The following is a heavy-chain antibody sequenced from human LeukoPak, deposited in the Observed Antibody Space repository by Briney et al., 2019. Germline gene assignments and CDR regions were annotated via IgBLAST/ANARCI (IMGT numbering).Heavy chain of an antibody. D-gene: IGHD2-15*01. CDR1: GASISSGDYY. V-gene: IGHV4-30-4*08. J-gene: IGHJ4*02. Sequence: PSQTLSLTCAVSGASISSGDYYWSWIRQSPEKGLEWIGFISYTGSTYYNPSLKSRITISLDRSKNLFSLRLKSVTAADTAVYYCARGSLGVVADYWGQGTLVTVSS. CDR2: ISYTGST. CDR3: ARGSLGVVADY.